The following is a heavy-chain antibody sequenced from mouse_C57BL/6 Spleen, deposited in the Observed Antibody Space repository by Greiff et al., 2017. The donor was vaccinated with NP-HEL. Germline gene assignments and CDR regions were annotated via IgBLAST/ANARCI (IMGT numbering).Heavy chain of an antibody. CDR3: ARLLAVTTDPLYAMDY. CDR2: IDPEDGET. V-gene: IGHV14-2*01. J-gene: IGHJ4*01. Sequence: EVMLVESGAELVKPGASVKLSCTASGFNIKDYYMHWVKQRTEQGLEWIGRIDPEDGETKYAPKFQGKATITADTSSNTAYLQLSSLTSEDTAVYYCARLLAVTTDPLYAMDYWGQGTSVTVSS. CDR1: GFNIKDYY. D-gene: IGHD1-1*01.